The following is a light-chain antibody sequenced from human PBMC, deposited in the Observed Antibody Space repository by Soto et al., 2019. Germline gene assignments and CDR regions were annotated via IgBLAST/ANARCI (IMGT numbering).Light chain of an antibody. V-gene: IGKV1-27*01. CDR3: QKYNSDPLA. CDR1: QGISNY. J-gene: IGKJ4*01. Sequence: DIQVTQSPSSLSASVGDRVTITCRASQGISNYFAWYQQKPVKVPKLLIYEASTWQSRVPSRFSGSGFGTDITLPISGLQHADDATYYCQKYNSDPLAFGGGTKVEIK. CDR2: EAS.